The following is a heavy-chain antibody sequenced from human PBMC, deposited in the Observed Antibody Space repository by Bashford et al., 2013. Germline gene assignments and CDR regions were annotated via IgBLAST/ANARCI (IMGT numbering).Heavy chain of an antibody. D-gene: IGHD3-22*01. Sequence: SETLSLTCTVSGGSISTYYWSWIRQPAGKGLEWIGHIYTSGSTNYNPSLKSRVTMSVDTSKNQFSLKLSSVTAADTAVYYCARGAPYYYDSSAPTDPWGQGTLVTVSS. CDR2: IYTSGST. V-gene: IGHV4-4*07. CDR3: ARGAPYYYDSSAPTDP. J-gene: IGHJ5*02. CDR1: GGSISTYY.